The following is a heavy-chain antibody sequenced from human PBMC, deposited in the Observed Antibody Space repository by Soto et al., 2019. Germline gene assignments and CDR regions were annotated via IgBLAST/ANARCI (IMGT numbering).Heavy chain of an antibody. V-gene: IGHV3-66*01. CDR3: ARERYSCSSRAYYYYYYMDV. D-gene: IGHD6-6*01. J-gene: IGHJ6*03. Sequence: PGGSLRLSCAASGFTVSSNYMSWVRQAPGKGLEWVSVIYSGGSTYYADSVKGRFTISRDNSKNTLYLQVNSLRAEDTAVYYCARERYSCSSRAYYYYYYMDVWGKGTTVTVSS. CDR2: IYSGGST. CDR1: GFTVSSNY.